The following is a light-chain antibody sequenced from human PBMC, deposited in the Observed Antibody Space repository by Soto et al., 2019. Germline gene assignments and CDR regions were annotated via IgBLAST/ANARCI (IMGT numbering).Light chain of an antibody. V-gene: IGKV1-5*03. Sequence: DIQMTQSPSTLSASVGDRVIITCRASQNINTWLAWYQQKPGRAPKLLIYGASTFESDVPLRFSGSGSETEFTLTISSLQPEDFATYYCQQYDTYPHTFGQGTK. CDR2: GAS. CDR1: QNINTW. J-gene: IGKJ2*01. CDR3: QQYDTYPHT.